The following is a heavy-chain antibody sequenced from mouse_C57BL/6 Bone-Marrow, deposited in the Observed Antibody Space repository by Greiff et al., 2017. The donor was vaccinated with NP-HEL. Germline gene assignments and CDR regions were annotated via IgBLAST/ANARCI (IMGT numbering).Heavy chain of an antibody. CDR1: GFTFTDYY. V-gene: IGHV7-3*01. Sequence: EVKVVESGGGLVQPGGSLSLSCAASGFTFTDYYMSWVRQPPGKALEWLAFIRNKANGYTTEYSASVKGRFTISRDNPQSILYLQMNALRAEDSATYYCARSIYYDYADDPFYAMDYWGQGTSVTVSS. CDR3: ARSIYYDYADDPFYAMDY. J-gene: IGHJ4*01. D-gene: IGHD2-4*01. CDR2: IRNKANGYTT.